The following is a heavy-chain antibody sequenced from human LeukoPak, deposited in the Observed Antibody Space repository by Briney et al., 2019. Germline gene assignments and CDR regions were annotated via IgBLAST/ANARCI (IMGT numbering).Heavy chain of an antibody. D-gene: IGHD3-22*01. CDR1: GFTFTSYA. CDR3: AIEATPYGYFDY. CDR2: ISGSGGST. V-gene: IGHV3-23*01. J-gene: IGHJ4*02. Sequence: PGGSLRLSCAASGFTFTSYAMGWVRQAPGKGLELVSTISGSGGSTSYVDSVKGRFTISRDNSKNTLYLQMNSLTAEDTAVYYCAIEATPYGYFDYWGQGTLVTVSS.